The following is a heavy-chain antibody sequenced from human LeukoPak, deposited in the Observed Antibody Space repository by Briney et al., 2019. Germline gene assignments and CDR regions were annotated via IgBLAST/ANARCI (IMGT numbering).Heavy chain of an antibody. D-gene: IGHD6-13*01. J-gene: IGHJ3*02. CDR1: GGSISSYY. Sequence: SETLSLTCTVSGGSISSYYWSWIRQPPGKGLEWIGYIYYSGSTNYNPSLKSRVTISVDTSKNQFSLKLSSVTAADTAVYYCATSSSRIAAAGTSAFDIWGQGTMVTVSS. CDR2: IYYSGST. V-gene: IGHV4-59*08. CDR3: ATSSSRIAAAGTSAFDI.